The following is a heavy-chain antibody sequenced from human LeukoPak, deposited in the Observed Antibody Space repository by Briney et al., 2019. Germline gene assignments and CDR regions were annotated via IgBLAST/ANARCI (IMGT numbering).Heavy chain of an antibody. V-gene: IGHV3-11*04. Sequence: GGSLRLSCGASGFTFSDYYMSWIRQAPGKGLEWVSYISSSGSTIHYADSVSARFTISRDNAKNSLYLQMNSLRAEDTAVYYCARASGSFYYSYYMDVWGKGTTVTVSS. CDR2: ISSSGSTI. J-gene: IGHJ6*03. CDR3: ARASGSFYYSYYMDV. CDR1: GFTFSDYY. D-gene: IGHD1-26*01.